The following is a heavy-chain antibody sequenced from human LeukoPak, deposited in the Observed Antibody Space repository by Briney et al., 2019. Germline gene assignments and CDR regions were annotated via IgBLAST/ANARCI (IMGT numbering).Heavy chain of an antibody. Sequence: GGSLRLSCAASGFTFSSYSMNWVRRAPGKGLEWVSFISSSSAHINYADSVKGRFTISRDNPGNSLYLQMNSLRAEDTAVYYCARDIGGSYTAIDYWGQGTLVTVSS. CDR1: GFTFSSYS. J-gene: IGHJ4*02. V-gene: IGHV3-21*01. CDR3: ARDIGGSYTAIDY. D-gene: IGHD1-26*01. CDR2: ISSSSAHI.